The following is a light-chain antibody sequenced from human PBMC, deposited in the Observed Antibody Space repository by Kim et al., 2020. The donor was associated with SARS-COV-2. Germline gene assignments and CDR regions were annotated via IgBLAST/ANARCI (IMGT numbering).Light chain of an antibody. Sequence: VGLGQTATIPCGGNNIENKNVHWYHQRPGQAPVLVMYRDKKRPSGIPERLSGSNSGNTATLTISRVEAGDEGDYYCQVWGSRTVVFGGGTKLAVL. J-gene: IGLJ2*01. CDR1: NIENKN. V-gene: IGLV3-9*01. CDR2: RDK. CDR3: QVWGSRTVV.